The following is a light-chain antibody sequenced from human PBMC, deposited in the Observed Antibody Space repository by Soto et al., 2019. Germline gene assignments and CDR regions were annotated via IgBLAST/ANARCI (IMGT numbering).Light chain of an antibody. J-gene: IGKJ1*01. CDR1: QSISSW. V-gene: IGKV1-5*01. CDR3: QQYNSYWT. CDR2: DAS. Sequence: DIQMTQSPSALSASVGDRVTITCRASQSISSWLAWYQQKPGKAPKLLIYDASSLESGVPSRFSGSGSGTEFTLTFSSLQPDDFATYSCQQYNSYWTFGQGTKV.